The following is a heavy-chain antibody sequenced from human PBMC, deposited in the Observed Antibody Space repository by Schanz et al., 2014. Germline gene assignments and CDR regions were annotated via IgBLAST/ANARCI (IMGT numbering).Heavy chain of an antibody. CDR1: GFTISSYS. V-gene: IGHV3-21*01. D-gene: IGHD6-19*01. J-gene: IGHJ4*02. CDR3: AIIGVMVAVAGTRADY. Sequence: EVHLVESGGGLVKRGGSLRLSCAASGFTISSYSMNWVRQAPGKGLEWVSSISSSGSYIYYADSVKGRFSISRDNAKNSLLLQMNRLRAEDTALYYCAIIGVMVAVAGTRADYWGQGTLATVSS. CDR2: ISSSGSYI.